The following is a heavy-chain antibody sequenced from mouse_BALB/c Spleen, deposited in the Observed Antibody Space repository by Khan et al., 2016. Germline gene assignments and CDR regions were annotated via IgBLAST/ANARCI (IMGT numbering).Heavy chain of an antibody. CDR3: ARGTPFAS. Sequence: QVQLKESGAELVRPGSSVKISCKASGYAFSGYWMNWVKQRPGQGLEWIGQIYPGDGDTNYNGKFKGKATLTADKSSSTAYTQLSSLTSEDSAVYFCARGTPFASWGQGTLVTVSA. V-gene: IGHV1-80*01. CDR1: GYAFSGYW. CDR2: IYPGDGDT. D-gene: IGHD2-14*01. J-gene: IGHJ3*01.